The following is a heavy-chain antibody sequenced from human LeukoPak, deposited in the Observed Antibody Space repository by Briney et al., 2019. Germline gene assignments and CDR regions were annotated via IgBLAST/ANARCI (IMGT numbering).Heavy chain of an antibody. V-gene: IGHV3-21*01. CDR2: ISSSSSYI. D-gene: IGHD6-13*01. CDR1: GFTFSSYA. J-gene: IGHJ4*02. CDR3: AGDELTAGTIDY. Sequence: GGSLRLSCAASGFTFSSYAMSWVRQAPGKGLEWVSSISSSSSYIYYADSVKGRFTISRDNAKNSLYLQMNSLRAEDTAVYYCAGDELTAGTIDYWGQGTLVTVSS.